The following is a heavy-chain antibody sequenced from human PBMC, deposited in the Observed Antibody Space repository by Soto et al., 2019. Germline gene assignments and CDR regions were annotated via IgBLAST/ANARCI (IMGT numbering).Heavy chain of an antibody. Sequence: PSETLSLTCTVSGGSISSGGYYWSWIRQHPGKGLEWIGYIYYSGSTYYNPSLKSRVTISVDTSKNQFSLKLSSVTAADTAVYYCARDLGNYHDSSGPWNIWGQGKMVTVSS. CDR2: IYYSGST. CDR3: ARDLGNYHDSSGPWNI. D-gene: IGHD3-22*01. J-gene: IGHJ3*02. V-gene: IGHV4-31*03. CDR1: GGSISSGGYY.